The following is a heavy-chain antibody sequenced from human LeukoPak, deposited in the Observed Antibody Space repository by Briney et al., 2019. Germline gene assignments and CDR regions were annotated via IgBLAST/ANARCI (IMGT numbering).Heavy chain of an antibody. V-gene: IGHV4-59*08. D-gene: IGHD2-15*01. CDR3: ARRYCSGGSCFPRHFDF. J-gene: IGHJ4*02. CDR1: GGSISSYY. Sequence: PSETLSLTCTVSGGSISSYYWTWIREPPGKGLVWIGYIYYSGGTNYNPSLKSRVTISIDTSKNQFSLKLSSVTAADTAVYCCARRYCSGGSCFPRHFDFWGQGTLVTVSS. CDR2: IYYSGGT.